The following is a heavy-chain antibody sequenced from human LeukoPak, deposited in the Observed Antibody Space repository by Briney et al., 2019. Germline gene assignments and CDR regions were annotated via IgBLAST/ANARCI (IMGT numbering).Heavy chain of an antibody. D-gene: IGHD4/OR15-4a*01. V-gene: IGHV3-23*01. J-gene: IGHJ5*02. Sequence: GRSLTLSCPGYGFTFSKYAMTWDRQAPGKGLEWVSSISGIGAATYYEDSVKGRFTISRDNSKNMLYLQMNNLRAEDAAVYRCARDIRDGGNYGWFDPWGQGTLVTVSS. CDR1: GFTFSKYA. CDR2: ISGIGAAT. CDR3: ARDIRDGGNYGWFDP.